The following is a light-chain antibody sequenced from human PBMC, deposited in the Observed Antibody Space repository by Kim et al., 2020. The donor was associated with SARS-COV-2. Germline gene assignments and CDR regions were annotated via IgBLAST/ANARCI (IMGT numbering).Light chain of an antibody. CDR2: GKN. V-gene: IGLV3-19*01. CDR1: SLRSYY. CDR3: NCRDRSGDRVL. Sequence: SSELTQDPAVSVALGQTVRITCQGDSLRSYYATWYQQKPGQAPVDVIFGKNNRPSGIPVRFSGSSSGNTASLTITGAQAADEAYSHCNCRDRSGDRVLFG. J-gene: IGLJ2*01.